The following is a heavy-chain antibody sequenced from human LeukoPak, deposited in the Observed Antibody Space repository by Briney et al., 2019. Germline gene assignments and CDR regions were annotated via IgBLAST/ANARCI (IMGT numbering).Heavy chain of an antibody. J-gene: IGHJ4*02. Sequence: PGGSLRLSCAASGFTFSSYAMHWVRQAPGKGLEWVAVISYDGSNKYYADSVKGRFTISRENSKNTVYLQMNSLRAEDTAVYYCARDRRPYITMIVALPGGYWGQGTLVTVSS. CDR3: ARDRRPYITMIVALPGGY. CDR1: GFTFSSYA. D-gene: IGHD3-22*01. CDR2: ISYDGSNK. V-gene: IGHV3-30*04.